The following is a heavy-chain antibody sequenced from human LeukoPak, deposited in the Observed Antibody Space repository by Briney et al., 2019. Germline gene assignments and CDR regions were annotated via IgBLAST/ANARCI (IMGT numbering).Heavy chain of an antibody. CDR2: ISSSSSYI. J-gene: IGHJ3*02. CDR1: GLTVSNNC. CDR3: ARENVWGSYRYPSDAFDI. Sequence: PGGSLRLSCAASGLTVSNNCMNWVRQAPGKGLEWVSSISSSSSYIYYADSVKGRFTISRDNAKNSLYLQMNSLRAEDTAVYYCARENVWGSYRYPSDAFDIWGQGTMVTVSS. D-gene: IGHD3-16*02. V-gene: IGHV3-21*01.